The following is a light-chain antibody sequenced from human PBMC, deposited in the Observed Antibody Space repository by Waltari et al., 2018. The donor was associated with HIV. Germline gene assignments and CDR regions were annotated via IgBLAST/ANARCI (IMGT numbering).Light chain of an antibody. J-gene: IGLJ3*02. CDR2: EDK. V-gene: IGLV6-57*01. CDR1: SGNIASDY. Sequence: FMLTQPHSVSESPGKTVTISCTRSSGNIASDYVQGYQQRPGSSPTTVIYEDKHIPSGGPDRFSGSIDSSSNSASLTISGLKTEDEADYYCQSFDSTNQVFGGGTKLTVL. CDR3: QSFDSTNQV.